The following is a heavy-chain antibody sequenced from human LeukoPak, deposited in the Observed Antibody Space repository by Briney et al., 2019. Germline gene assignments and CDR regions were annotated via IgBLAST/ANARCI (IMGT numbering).Heavy chain of an antibody. CDR3: ARGSGSSRAFDI. Sequence: GGSLRLSCAASGFTVSSNYMSWVRQAPGKGLVWVSRINSDGSSTSYADSVKGRFTISRDNAKNTLYLQMNSLRAEDTAVYYCARGSGSSRAFDIWGQGTMVTVSS. J-gene: IGHJ3*02. CDR1: GFTVSSNY. D-gene: IGHD1-26*01. CDR2: INSDGSST. V-gene: IGHV3-74*01.